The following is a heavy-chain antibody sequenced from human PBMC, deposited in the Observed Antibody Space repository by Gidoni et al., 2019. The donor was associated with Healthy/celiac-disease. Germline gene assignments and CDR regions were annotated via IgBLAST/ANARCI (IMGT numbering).Heavy chain of an antibody. J-gene: IGHJ4*02. Sequence: EVQLLESGGGLVQPGGSLRLSCAASGFTFSSYAMSWVRQAPGKGLEWVSAISGSGGSTYYADSVKGRFTISRDNSKNTLYLQMNSLRAEDTAVYYCAKATYYYDSSGYYYFDYWGQGTLVTVSS. CDR2: ISGSGGST. V-gene: IGHV3-23*01. CDR3: AKATYYYDSSGYYYFDY. D-gene: IGHD3-22*01. CDR1: GFTFSSYA.